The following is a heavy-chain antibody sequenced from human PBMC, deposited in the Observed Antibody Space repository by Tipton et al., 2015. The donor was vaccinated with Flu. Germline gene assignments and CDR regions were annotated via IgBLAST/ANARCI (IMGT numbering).Heavy chain of an antibody. CDR3: ARSIVLITNWFDP. CDR1: GGTFSTDA. Sequence: QVQLVQSGPEVKKPGSSVKVSCKASGGTFSTDAISWVRQAPGQGLEWMGGIIPVFGTTNYAQKFQGRVTITADESTSTVYMELSSLTSEDTAVYYCARSIVLITNWFDPWGQGTLVTVSS. CDR2: IIPVFGTT. J-gene: IGHJ5*02. D-gene: IGHD5/OR15-5a*01. V-gene: IGHV1-69*01.